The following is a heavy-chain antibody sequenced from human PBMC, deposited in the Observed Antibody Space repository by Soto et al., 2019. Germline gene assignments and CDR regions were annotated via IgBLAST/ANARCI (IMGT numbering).Heavy chain of an antibody. V-gene: IGHV1-69*06. Sequence: QVQLVQSGAEVKKPGSSVKVSCKASGGTFSSYAISWVRQAPGQGLEWMGGIIPIFGTANYAQKFQGRVTNTADKSTSTAYMELSSLRSEDTAVYYCARDDRDYGDNGWFDPWGQGTLVTVSS. CDR3: ARDDRDYGDNGWFDP. J-gene: IGHJ5*02. CDR1: GGTFSSYA. CDR2: IIPIFGTA. D-gene: IGHD4-17*01.